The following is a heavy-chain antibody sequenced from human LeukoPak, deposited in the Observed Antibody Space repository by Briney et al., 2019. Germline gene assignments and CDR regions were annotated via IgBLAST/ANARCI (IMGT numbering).Heavy chain of an antibody. Sequence: SQTLSLTCTVSGGSISSGGYYWGWIRQHPGKGLEWIGYIYYSGSTYYNPSLKSRVTISVDTSKNQFSLKLSSVTAADTAVYYCARGYSSSSYYFEYWGQGILVTVSS. CDR3: ARGYSSSSYYFEY. J-gene: IGHJ4*02. CDR2: IYYSGST. V-gene: IGHV4-31*03. D-gene: IGHD6-6*01. CDR1: GGSISSGGYY.